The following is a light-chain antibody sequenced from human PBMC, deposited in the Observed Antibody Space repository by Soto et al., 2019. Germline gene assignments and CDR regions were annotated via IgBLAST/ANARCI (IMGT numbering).Light chain of an antibody. CDR1: SSDVGGYNY. Sequence: QSVLTQPASVSGSPGQSITISCTGTSSDVGGYNYVSWYQQHPCKAPKLMIYEVSNRPSGVSNRFSGSKSGNTASLTISGLQAEDEADYYCSSYTSSSTLDVFGTGTQVTVL. V-gene: IGLV2-14*01. CDR3: SSYTSSSTLDV. J-gene: IGLJ1*01. CDR2: EVS.